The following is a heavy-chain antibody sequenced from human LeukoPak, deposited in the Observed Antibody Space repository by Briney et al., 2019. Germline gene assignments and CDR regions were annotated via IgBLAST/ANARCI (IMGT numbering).Heavy chain of an antibody. J-gene: IGHJ5*02. CDR3: ARDHVGYSSSSRNWFDP. CDR1: GYSISSGYY. V-gene: IGHV4-38-2*02. Sequence: PSETLSLTCTVSGYSISSGYYWGWIRQPPGKGLEWIGSIYHSGSTYYNPSLKSRVTISVDTSKNQFSLKLSSVTAADTAVYYCARDHVGYSSSSRNWFDPWGQGTLVTVSS. D-gene: IGHD6-13*01. CDR2: IYHSGST.